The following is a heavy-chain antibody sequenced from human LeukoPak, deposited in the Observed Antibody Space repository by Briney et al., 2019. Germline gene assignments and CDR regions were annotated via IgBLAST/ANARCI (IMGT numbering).Heavy chain of an antibody. Sequence: PSETLSLTCAVYGGSFSGYYWSWIRQPPGKGLEWIGYIYYSGSTNYNPSLESRVTISVDTSKNQFSLKLSSVTAADTAVYYCARLSTLKYYFDYWGQGTLVTVSS. CDR1: GGSFSGYY. J-gene: IGHJ4*02. CDR3: ARLSTLKYYFDY. V-gene: IGHV4-59*08. CDR2: IYYSGST. D-gene: IGHD2/OR15-2a*01.